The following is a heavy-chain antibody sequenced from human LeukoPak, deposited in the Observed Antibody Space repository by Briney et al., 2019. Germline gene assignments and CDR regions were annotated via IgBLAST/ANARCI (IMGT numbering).Heavy chain of an antibody. CDR1: GFPFRDAW. V-gene: IGHV3-15*01. J-gene: IGHJ4*02. CDR2: IQNLAAGVAT. CDR3: NSPPD. Sequence: PGGSLRLSCAASGFPFRDAWMTWVRQATGRGLEYIGRIQNLAAGVATDYAAFVKGRFTISRDESKNTLYLQMNSLEIEDTAVYYCNSPPDWGQGALVTVSS. D-gene: IGHD2-21*01.